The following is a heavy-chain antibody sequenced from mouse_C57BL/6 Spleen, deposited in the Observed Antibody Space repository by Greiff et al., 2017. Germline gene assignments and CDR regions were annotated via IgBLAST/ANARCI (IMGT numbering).Heavy chain of an antibody. Sequence: VQLQQSGPGLVKPSQSLSFTCSVTGYSIPSGYYWNLLRQFPGNKLAWMGFISYDGSNKSTPSLKNRISITRDTSKIQCFLKLNSATNEYTATYYCARDSASWGKGTLVTVSA. CDR1: GYSIPSGYY. CDR2: ISYDGSN. V-gene: IGHV3-6*01. CDR3: ARDSAS. J-gene: IGHJ3*01.